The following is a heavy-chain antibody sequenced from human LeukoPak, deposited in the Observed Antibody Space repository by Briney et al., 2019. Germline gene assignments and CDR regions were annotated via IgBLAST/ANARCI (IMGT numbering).Heavy chain of an antibody. CDR2: IDPSDSYT. CDR1: GYSFTSYW. J-gene: IGHJ5*02. Sequence: GESLKISCKGSGYSFTSYWSSWVRQMPGKGLEWMGRIDPSDSYTNYSPSFQGHVTISADKSISTAYLQWSSLKASDTAMYYCARHLAGYYDSSGYSRWFDPWGQGTLVTVSS. V-gene: IGHV5-10-1*01. CDR3: ARHLAGYYDSSGYSRWFDP. D-gene: IGHD3-22*01.